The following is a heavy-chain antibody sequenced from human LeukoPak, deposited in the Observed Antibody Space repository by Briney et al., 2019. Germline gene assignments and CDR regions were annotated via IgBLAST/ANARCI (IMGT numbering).Heavy chain of an antibody. CDR2: IYSSGST. V-gene: IGHV4-4*07. CDR1: GASISNYY. CDR3: ARIFGYEKWYFDL. D-gene: IGHD2-2*03. J-gene: IGHJ2*01. Sequence: KTSETLSLTCTVSGASISNYYWSWIRQPAGKGLEWIGRIYSSGSTNYNPSLKSRVTMSVDTSKNQFSLRLTSVTAADTAVYYCARIFGYEKWYFDLWGRGTLVTVSS.